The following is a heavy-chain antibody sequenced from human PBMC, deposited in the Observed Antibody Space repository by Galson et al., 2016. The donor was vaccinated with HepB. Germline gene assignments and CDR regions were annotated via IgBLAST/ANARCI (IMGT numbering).Heavy chain of an antibody. J-gene: IGHJ4*02. CDR3: AKGRSFDY. Sequence: SLRLSCAASGFTFDDYAMHWVRQAPGKGPEWVSGISWNSDSLGYADSVRGRFTISRDNAKNSLYLQLNSLRPEDTAFYYCAKGRSFDYWGPGTLVTVSS. CDR2: ISWNSDSL. V-gene: IGHV3-9*01. D-gene: IGHD4-17*01. CDR1: GFTFDDYA.